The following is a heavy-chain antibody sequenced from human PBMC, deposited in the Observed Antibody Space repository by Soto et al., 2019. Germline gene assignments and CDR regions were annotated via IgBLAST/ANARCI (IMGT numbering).Heavy chain of an antibody. V-gene: IGHV3-23*01. J-gene: IGHJ6*03. CDR2: ISGSGGST. D-gene: IGHD5-18*01. CDR3: AKSPQLWAATGLYYYYYMDV. Sequence: GGSLRLSCAASGFTFSSYAMSWVRQAPGKGLEWVSAISGSGGSTYYADSVKGRFTISRDNSKNTLYLQMNSLRAEDTAVYYCAKSPQLWAATGLYYYYYMDVWGKGTTVTVSS. CDR1: GFTFSSYA.